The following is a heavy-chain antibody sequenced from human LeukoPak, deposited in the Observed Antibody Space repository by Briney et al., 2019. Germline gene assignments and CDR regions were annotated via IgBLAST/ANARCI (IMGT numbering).Heavy chain of an antibody. D-gene: IGHD4-23*01. V-gene: IGHV3-21*01. CDR1: GFTFSSYS. Sequence: SGGSLRLSCAASGFTFSSYSMNWVRQAPGKGLEWVSSISSSSSYIYYADSVKGRFTISRDNAKNSLYLQMNSLRAEDTAVYYCARSDDYGGNSPYWFDPWGQGTLVTVSS. J-gene: IGHJ5*02. CDR3: ARSDDYGGNSPYWFDP. CDR2: ISSSSSYI.